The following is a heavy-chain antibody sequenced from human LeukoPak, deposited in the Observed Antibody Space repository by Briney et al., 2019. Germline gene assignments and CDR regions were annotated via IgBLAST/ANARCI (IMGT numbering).Heavy chain of an antibody. V-gene: IGHV4-4*02. CDR1: GCSISSSNW. Sequence: PSGTLSLTCAVSGCSISSSNWWSWVRQPPGKGLEWIGEIYHSGSTNYNPSLKSRVTISVDKSKNQFSLKLNSVTAADTAVYFCARTDYGAPYNFDYWGQGTLVTVSS. D-gene: IGHD4-17*01. CDR2: IYHSGST. J-gene: IGHJ4*02. CDR3: ARTDYGAPYNFDY.